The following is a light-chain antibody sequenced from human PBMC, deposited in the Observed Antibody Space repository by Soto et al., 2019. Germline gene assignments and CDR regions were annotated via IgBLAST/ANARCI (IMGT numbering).Light chain of an antibody. CDR2: AAS. CDR1: QSISNF. Sequence: DIQMTQSPSSLSVSVGDRVSITCRASQSISNFLNWYQQKPGKAPKLLISAASSLQGGVPSRFSGGGSGTDFTLTISSLQPEDFETDYCQQSYSAPWTFGQGTKLEIK. CDR3: QQSYSAPWT. J-gene: IGKJ2*01. V-gene: IGKV1-39*01.